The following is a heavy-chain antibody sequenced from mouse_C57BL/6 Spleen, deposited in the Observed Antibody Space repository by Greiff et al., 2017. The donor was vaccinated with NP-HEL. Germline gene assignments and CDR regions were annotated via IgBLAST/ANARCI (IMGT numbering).Heavy chain of an antibody. D-gene: IGHD1-1*01. CDR3: AITTVVATGFDD. J-gene: IGHJ2*01. CDR1: GYAFSSSW. CDR2: IYPGDGDT. Sequence: QVQLQQSGPELVKPGASVKISCTASGYAFSSSWMNWVKQRPGKGLEWIGRIYPGDGDTNYTGKFKGKATLTADTSSSTAYLQLSSLTSEDSAIYFCAITTVVATGFDDWGKGTTLTVSS. V-gene: IGHV1-82*01.